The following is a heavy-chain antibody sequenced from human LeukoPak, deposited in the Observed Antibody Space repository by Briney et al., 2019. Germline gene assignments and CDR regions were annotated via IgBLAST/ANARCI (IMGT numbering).Heavy chain of an antibody. D-gene: IGHD6-19*01. V-gene: IGHV7-4-1*02. CDR2: INTNTGNP. CDR3: ARDGYSSGWYGRYYYMDV. J-gene: IGHJ6*03. CDR1: GYTFTSYA. Sequence: GESLKISCKASGYTFTSYAMNWVRQAPGQGLEWMGWINTNTGNPTYAQGFTGRFVFSLDTSVSTAYLQISSLKAEDTAVYYCARDGYSSGWYGRYYYMDVWGKGTTVTVSS.